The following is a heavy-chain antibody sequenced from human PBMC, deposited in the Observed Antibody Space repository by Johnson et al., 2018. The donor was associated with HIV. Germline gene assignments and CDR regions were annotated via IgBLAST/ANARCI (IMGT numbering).Heavy chain of an antibody. Sequence: VQLVESGGGLVQPGGSLRLSCTASDFTVSSNYMSWVRQAPGKGLEWVSVIYSGGSTYYADSVKGRFTISRDNSKNTLYLQMNSLRAEDTAVYYCARDSSSWLPSGAFDFWGQGTMVTVSS. CDR3: ARDSSSWLPSGAFDF. CDR1: DFTVSSNY. J-gene: IGHJ3*01. D-gene: IGHD6-13*01. V-gene: IGHV3-53*01. CDR2: IYSGGST.